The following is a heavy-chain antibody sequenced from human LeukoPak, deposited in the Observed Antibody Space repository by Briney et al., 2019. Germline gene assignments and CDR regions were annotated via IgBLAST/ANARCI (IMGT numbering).Heavy chain of an antibody. D-gene: IGHD3-10*01. Sequence: GGSLRLSCAASGYTFGSYALGWVRQAPGKGLEWVAIISGRGHITYYANSVKGRFSISRDNSKNTMYMQMNSLRAEDTAMYYCVRGGSQPITMHVFDFWGQGTLVSVSS. CDR1: GYTFGSYA. CDR2: ISGRGHIT. CDR3: VRGGSQPITMHVFDF. V-gene: IGHV3-23*01. J-gene: IGHJ4*02.